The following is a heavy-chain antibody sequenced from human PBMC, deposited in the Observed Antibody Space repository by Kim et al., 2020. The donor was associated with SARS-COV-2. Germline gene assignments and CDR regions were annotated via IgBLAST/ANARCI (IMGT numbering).Heavy chain of an antibody. CDR1: GGSFSGYY. Sequence: SETLSLTCAVYGGSFSGYYWSWIRQPPGKGLEWIGEINHSGSTNYNPSLKSRVTISVDTSKNQFSLKLSSVTAADTAVYYCATGIVVVPAGDAFDIWGQGTMVTVSS. CDR3: ATGIVVVPAGDAFDI. D-gene: IGHD2-2*01. J-gene: IGHJ3*02. V-gene: IGHV4-34*01. CDR2: INHSGST.